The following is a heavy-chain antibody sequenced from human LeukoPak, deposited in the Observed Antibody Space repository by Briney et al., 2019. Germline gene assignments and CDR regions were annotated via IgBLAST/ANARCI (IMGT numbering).Heavy chain of an antibody. V-gene: IGHV3-30*03. CDR3: AREANYYDSSGYYYY. J-gene: IGHJ4*02. D-gene: IGHD3-22*01. Sequence: PGGSLRLSCAGPGITLSSYDMHWVRQAPGKGLEWVAVISYDGSKKYYADSVKGRFTISRDNSKNTLYLQMNSLRAEDAAVYYCAREANYYDSSGYYYYWGQGTLVTVSS. CDR2: ISYDGSKK. CDR1: GITLSSYD.